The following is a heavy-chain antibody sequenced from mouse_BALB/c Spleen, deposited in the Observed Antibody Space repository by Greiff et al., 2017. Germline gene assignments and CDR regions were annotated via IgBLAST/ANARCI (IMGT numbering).Heavy chain of an antibody. Sequence: EVQGVESGGGLVKLGGSLKLSCAASGFTFSSYYMSWVRQTPEKRLELVAAINSNGGSTYYPDTVKGRFTISRDNAKNTLYLQMSSLKSEDTALYYCARQDDYDLYYAMDYWGQGTSVTVSS. CDR2: INSNGGST. CDR1: GFTFSSYY. J-gene: IGHJ4*01. V-gene: IGHV5-6-2*01. CDR3: ARQDDYDLYYAMDY. D-gene: IGHD2-4*01.